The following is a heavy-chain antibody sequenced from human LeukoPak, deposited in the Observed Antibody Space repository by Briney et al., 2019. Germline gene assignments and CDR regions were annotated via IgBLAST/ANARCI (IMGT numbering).Heavy chain of an antibody. CDR3: ARGVNWGLYYYYYMDV. D-gene: IGHD7-27*01. V-gene: IGHV1-8*01. CDR2: MNPNSGNT. CDR1: GYTFTSYD. J-gene: IGHJ6*03. Sequence: ASVKVSCKASGYTFTSYDINWVRQATGQGLEWMGWMNPNSGNTGYAQKFQGRVTMTRNTSISTAYMELGSLRSEDTAVYYCARGVNWGLYYYYYMDVWGKGTTVTISS.